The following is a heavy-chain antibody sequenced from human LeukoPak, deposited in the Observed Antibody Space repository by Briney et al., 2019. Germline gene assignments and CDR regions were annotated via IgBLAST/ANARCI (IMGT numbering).Heavy chain of an antibody. CDR3: VRGGGYLPDY. D-gene: IGHD5-12*01. CDR2: IHSSGRT. CDR1: GDSSSSYY. J-gene: IGHJ4*02. V-gene: IGHV4-59*01. Sequence: SETLSLTCTVSGDSSSSYYWSWIRQPPGKTQEWIGYIHSSGRTNYNPSLKSRVTMSVDTSKNQFSLKLSSVTAADTAVYYCVRGGGYLPDYWGQGTLVTVSS.